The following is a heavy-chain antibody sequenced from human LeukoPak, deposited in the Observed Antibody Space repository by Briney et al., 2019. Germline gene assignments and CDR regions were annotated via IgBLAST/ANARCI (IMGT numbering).Heavy chain of an antibody. Sequence: GGSLRPSCAASGNYWMHWVRQAPGKGLVWVSHINSDGSWTSYADSVKGRFTISKDNAKNTVYLQMNNLRAEDTAVYYCVSFYEAYWGRGTLVTVSS. J-gene: IGHJ4*02. CDR3: VSFYEAY. D-gene: IGHD2/OR15-2a*01. CDR2: INSDGSWT. V-gene: IGHV3-74*01. CDR1: GNYW.